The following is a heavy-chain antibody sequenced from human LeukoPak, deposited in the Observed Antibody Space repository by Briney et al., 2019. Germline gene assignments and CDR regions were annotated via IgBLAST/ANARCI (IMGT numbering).Heavy chain of an antibody. V-gene: IGHV3-74*01. Sequence: GGSLRLSCAASGFTFSSHWMHWVRQAPGEGLVWVSRVYNDGSTTNYADSVKGRFTISRDNAKNTLYLQMNSLRAEDMAVYYCARESGGSRFFDYWGQGTLVTVSS. CDR1: GFTFSSHW. CDR3: ARESGGSRFFDY. J-gene: IGHJ4*02. CDR2: VYNDGSTT. D-gene: IGHD6-25*01.